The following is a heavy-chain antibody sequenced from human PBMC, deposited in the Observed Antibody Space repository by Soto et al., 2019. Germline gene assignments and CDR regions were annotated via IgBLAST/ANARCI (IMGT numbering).Heavy chain of an antibody. Sequence: ASVKVSCKVSGYTLTELSMHWVRQAPGKGLEWMGGFDPEDGETIYAQKFQGRVTMTEDTSTDTAYMELTSVTAADTAVYYCARGPPSGYYSSRWFDPWGQGTLVTVSS. CDR1: GYTLTELS. CDR2: FDPEDGET. D-gene: IGHD3-22*01. V-gene: IGHV1-24*01. CDR3: ARGPPSGYYSSRWFDP. J-gene: IGHJ5*02.